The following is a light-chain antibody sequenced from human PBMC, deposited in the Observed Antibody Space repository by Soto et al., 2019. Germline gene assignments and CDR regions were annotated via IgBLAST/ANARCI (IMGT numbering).Light chain of an antibody. J-gene: IGKJ4*01. CDR2: GAS. Sequence: ENVLTQSPGTLSLALGDRATLTCRASQSVSYNSLAWYQQKPGQAPRLLIYGASNRATGIPDRFSGSGSGTDCALTISGLVSEDFAVYYCQQYATSPLTFGGGTKVEIK. V-gene: IGKV3-20*01. CDR1: QSVSYNS. CDR3: QQYATSPLT.